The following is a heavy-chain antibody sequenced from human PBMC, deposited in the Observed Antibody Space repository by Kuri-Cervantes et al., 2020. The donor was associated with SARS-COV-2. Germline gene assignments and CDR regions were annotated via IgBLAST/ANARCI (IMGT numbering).Heavy chain of an antibody. CDR2: ISAYNGNT. V-gene: IGHV1-18*04. D-gene: IGHD6-13*01. CDR1: GYTFTSYG. J-gene: IGHJ6*02. CDR3: ARVPRSSSWTPPYYYYGMDV. Sequence: ASVKVSCKASGYTFTSYGIRWVRQAPGQGLEWMGWISAYNGNTNYAQKLQGRVTMTTDTSTSTAYMELRSLRSDDTAVYYCARVPRSSSWTPPYYYYGMDVWGQGTTVTVSS.